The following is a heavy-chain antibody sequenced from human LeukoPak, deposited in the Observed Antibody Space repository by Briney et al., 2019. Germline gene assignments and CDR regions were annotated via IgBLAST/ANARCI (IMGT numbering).Heavy chain of an antibody. J-gene: IGHJ5*02. V-gene: IGHV1-69*01. Sequence: GASVKVSCKASGGTFSSYAISWVRQAPGQGLEWMGGIIPIFGTANYAQKFQGRVTITADESTSTAYMELSSLRSEDTAVYYCARDGDAYSYGFKGNWFDPWGQGTLVTVSS. CDR2: IIPIFGTA. D-gene: IGHD5-18*01. CDR3: ARDGDAYSYGFKGNWFDP. CDR1: GGTFSSYA.